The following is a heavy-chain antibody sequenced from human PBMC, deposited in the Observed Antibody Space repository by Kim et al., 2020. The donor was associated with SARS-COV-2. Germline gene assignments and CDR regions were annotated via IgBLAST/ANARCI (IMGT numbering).Heavy chain of an antibody. Sequence: SETLSLTCAVYGGSFSGYYWSWIRQPPGKGLEWIGEINHSGSTNYNPSLKSRVTISVDTSKNQFSLKLSSVTAADTAVYYCARGWRDIVVVPAAMPNINYGMDVWGQGTMVTVSS. CDR3: ARGWRDIVVVPAAMPNINYGMDV. CDR2: INHSGST. V-gene: IGHV4-34*01. D-gene: IGHD2-2*01. J-gene: IGHJ6*02. CDR1: GGSFSGYY.